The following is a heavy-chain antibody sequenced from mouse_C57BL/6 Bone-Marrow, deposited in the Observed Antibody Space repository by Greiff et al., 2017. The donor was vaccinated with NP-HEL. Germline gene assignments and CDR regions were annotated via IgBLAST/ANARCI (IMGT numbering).Heavy chain of an antibody. CDR2: IDPENGDT. CDR1: GFNIKDDY. D-gene: IGHD2-5*01. Sequence: VQLQQSGAELVRPGASVKLSCTASGFNIKDDYMHWVKQRPEQGLEWIGWIDPENGDTEYASKFQGKATITADTSSNTAYLQLSSLTSEDTAVDYCTTCDYSNYRFAYWGQGTLVTVSA. V-gene: IGHV14-4*01. J-gene: IGHJ3*01. CDR3: TTCDYSNYRFAY.